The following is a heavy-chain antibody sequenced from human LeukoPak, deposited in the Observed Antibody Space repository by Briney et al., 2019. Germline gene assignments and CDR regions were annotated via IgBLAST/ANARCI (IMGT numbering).Heavy chain of an antibody. V-gene: IGHV3-30-3*01. CDR2: ISYDGSNK. CDR3: ARGPTNDFWSGYLY. Sequence: GGSLRLSCAASGFTFSSYAMHWVRQAPGKGLEWVAVISYDGSNKYYADSVKGRFTISRDNSKNTLYLQMNSLRAEDTAVYYCARGPTNDFWSGYLYWGQGTLVTVSS. J-gene: IGHJ4*02. CDR1: GFTFSSYA. D-gene: IGHD3-3*01.